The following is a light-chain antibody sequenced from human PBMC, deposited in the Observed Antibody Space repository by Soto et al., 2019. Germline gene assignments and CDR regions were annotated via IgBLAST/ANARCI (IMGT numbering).Light chain of an antibody. V-gene: IGLV2-14*01. Sequence: QSALPQPASVSGSPGQSITISCTGTSSDVGPYNYVSWYQHHPGKAPKLLIYEVTKRPSGVSNRFSGSKSGNTASLTISGLQAEDEADYYCSSYTTSSTLVFGGGTKVTVL. CDR1: SSDVGPYNY. J-gene: IGLJ3*02. CDR3: SSYTTSSTLV. CDR2: EVT.